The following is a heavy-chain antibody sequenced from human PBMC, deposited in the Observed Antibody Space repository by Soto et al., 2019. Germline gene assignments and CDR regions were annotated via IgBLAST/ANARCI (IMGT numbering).Heavy chain of an antibody. J-gene: IGHJ4*02. CDR1: GYTLNEFS. CDR3: TTAKDGGPVSAFDY. D-gene: IGHD2-2*01. V-gene: IGHV1-24*01. Sequence: RASVKVSCKVSGYTLNEFSMHWVRQVPGQGLEWMGGFDPEDGETVYAQKFQGRVTMTEDTSTDTAYMELSTLRSEDTAMYYCTTAKDGGPVSAFDYWGQGTLVTVSS. CDR2: FDPEDGET.